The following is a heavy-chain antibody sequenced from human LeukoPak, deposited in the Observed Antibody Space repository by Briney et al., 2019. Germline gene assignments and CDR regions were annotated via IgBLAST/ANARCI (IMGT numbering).Heavy chain of an antibody. J-gene: IGHJ2*01. Sequence: KSGGSLRLSCAASGFTFSDYQMTWIRQAPGKGLDWISYISSSGTTTYYADSVKGRFTISRDNAKNSLSLQMNSLRAEDTAVYFCARDRVGWLVLNHFDLWGRGTLVTVSS. D-gene: IGHD6-19*01. CDR1: GFTFSDYQ. V-gene: IGHV3-11*04. CDR2: ISSSGTTT. CDR3: ARDRVGWLVLNHFDL.